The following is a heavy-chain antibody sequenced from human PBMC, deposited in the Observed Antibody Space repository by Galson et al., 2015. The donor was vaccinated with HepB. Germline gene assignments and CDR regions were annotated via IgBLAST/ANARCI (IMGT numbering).Heavy chain of an antibody. CDR3: ARDNNWSPDP. CDR2: ISSSSSTI. D-gene: IGHD1-20*01. J-gene: IGHJ5*02. Sequence: SLRLSCAASGFTFSSYSMNWVRQAPGKGLEWVSYISSSSSTIYYADSVKGRFTISRDNAKNSLYLQMNSLRAEDTAVYYCARDNNWSPDPWGQGTLVTVSS. V-gene: IGHV3-48*01. CDR1: GFTFSSYS.